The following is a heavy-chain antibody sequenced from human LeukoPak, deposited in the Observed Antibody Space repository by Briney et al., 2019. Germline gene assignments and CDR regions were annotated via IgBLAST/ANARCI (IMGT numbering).Heavy chain of an antibody. Sequence: XXLRLXXXXSGFXXSSYAMSWVRQAPGKGLEWVSAISGSGGSTYYADSVKGRFTISRDNSKNTLYLQMNSLRAEDTAVYYCAKTKTTNYGDYVWGQGTLVTVSS. CDR3: AKTKTTNYGDYV. CDR2: ISGSGGST. J-gene: IGHJ4*02. V-gene: IGHV3-23*01. CDR1: GFXXSSYA. D-gene: IGHD4-17*01.